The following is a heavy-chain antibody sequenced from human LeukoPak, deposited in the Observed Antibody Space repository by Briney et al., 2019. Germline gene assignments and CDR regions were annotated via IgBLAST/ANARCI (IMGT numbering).Heavy chain of an antibody. CDR3: ASSRAGGYFDY. V-gene: IGHV1-2*02. Sequence: ASVKVSCKASGYTFTDYYMHWVRQAPGQGFEWMGWINPNDGDTNYTQKFQGRVTMTRDTSISTAHMEVSRLRSDDTAVYYCASSRAGGYFDYWGQGTLVTVSS. CDR1: GYTFTDYY. CDR2: INPNDGDT. D-gene: IGHD3-16*01. J-gene: IGHJ4*02.